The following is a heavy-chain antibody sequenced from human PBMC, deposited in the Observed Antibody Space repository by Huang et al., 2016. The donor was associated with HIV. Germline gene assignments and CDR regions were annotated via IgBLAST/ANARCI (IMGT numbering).Heavy chain of an antibody. CDR2: VNPKTGGT. CDR1: GYKFTGYY. D-gene: IGHD2-2*02. Sequence: QVHLVQSGADMKKPGASVTVSCKASGYKFTGYYIHWVRQAPGQGLEWIGRVNPKTGGTYYAQKFQGRVTMTTDASVTTGYMELRSLTSDDTAIYYCAIGQYTSTPNAFDLWGQGTLVTVSS. V-gene: IGHV1-2*06. CDR3: AIGQYTSTPNAFDL. J-gene: IGHJ3*01.